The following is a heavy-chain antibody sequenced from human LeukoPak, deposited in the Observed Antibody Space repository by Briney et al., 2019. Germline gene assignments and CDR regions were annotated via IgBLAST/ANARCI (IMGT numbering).Heavy chain of an antibody. D-gene: IGHD3-22*01. CDR3: AKAYYLPHTYFDY. J-gene: IGHJ4*02. Sequence: GGSLRLSCAASGFTFSSYAMSWVRQAPGKGLEWVSAIGGSGGSTYYADSVKGRFTISRDNSKNTLYLQMNSLRAEDTAVYYCAKAYYLPHTYFDYWGQGTLVTVSS. V-gene: IGHV3-23*01. CDR1: GFTFSSYA. CDR2: IGGSGGST.